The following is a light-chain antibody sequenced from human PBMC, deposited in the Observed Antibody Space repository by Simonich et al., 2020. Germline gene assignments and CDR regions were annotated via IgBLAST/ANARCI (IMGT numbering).Light chain of an antibody. J-gene: IGLJ3*02. CDR2: DVS. V-gene: IGLV2-11*01. Sequence: QSALTQPLSVSGSPGQSVTIPCTGTSSDVGGYNYVSWYQQHPGQAPKPMIYDVSKRPAGVPDRFSGSKSGNTASLTISGLQAEDEADYYCCSYAGSYTWVFGGGTKLTVL. CDR3: CSYAGSYTWV. CDR1: SSDVGGYNY.